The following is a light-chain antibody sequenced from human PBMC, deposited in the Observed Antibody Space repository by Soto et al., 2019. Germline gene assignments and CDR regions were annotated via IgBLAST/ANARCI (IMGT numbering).Light chain of an antibody. CDR2: SNN. V-gene: IGLV1-44*01. Sequence: QSVLTQPPSASGTPGQRVTISCSGSSSNIGSNTVNWYQQLPGTAPKLLIYSNNQRPSGVPDRFSGSKSGTSASLVISDLQSDDEAVYYCGPWDDSLNGWVFGGGTKLTVL. J-gene: IGLJ3*02. CDR3: GPWDDSLNGWV. CDR1: SSNIGSNT.